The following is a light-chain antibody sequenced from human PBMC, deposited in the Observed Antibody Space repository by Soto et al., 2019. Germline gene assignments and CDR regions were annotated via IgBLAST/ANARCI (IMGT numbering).Light chain of an antibody. CDR3: QQYNSYSSWT. J-gene: IGKJ1*01. Sequence: DIQMTQSPSTLSASVGDRVTITCRASQSVRSWLAWYQQKPGRAPSLLIYKTSNLESGVPSRFSGSGSGTEFTLTISSLQPDDFATYYCQQYNSYSSWTFGQGTKVAMK. V-gene: IGKV1-5*03. CDR2: KTS. CDR1: QSVRSW.